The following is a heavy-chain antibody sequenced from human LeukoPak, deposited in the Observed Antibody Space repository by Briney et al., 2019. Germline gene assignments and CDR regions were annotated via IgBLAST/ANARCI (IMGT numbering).Heavy chain of an antibody. D-gene: IGHD6-6*01. CDR2: ISAYNGNT. J-gene: IGHJ5*02. V-gene: IGHV1-18*01. CDR3: ARDRSIAARPGNWFDP. Sequence: ASVKVSCKASGYTFTSYGISWVRQAPGQGLEWMGWISAYNGNTNYAQKLQGRVTMTTDTSTSTAYMELRSLRSDDTAVYYCARDRSIAARPGNWFDPWGQGTLVTVSS. CDR1: GYTFTSYG.